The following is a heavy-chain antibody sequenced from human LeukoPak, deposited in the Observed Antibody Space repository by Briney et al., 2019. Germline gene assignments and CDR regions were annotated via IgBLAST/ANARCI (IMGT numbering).Heavy chain of an antibody. CDR1: GYTFTSYG. D-gene: IGHD3-10*01. J-gene: IGHJ5*02. CDR2: IDAYNGDT. Sequence: ASVKVSCKTSGYTFTSYGITWVRQAPGQGLEWMGWIDAYNGDTNSAQKFQDRVTMTTDTSTSTAYMELRSLRSDDTAVYYCARYMVRGVNWFDPWGQGTLVTVSS. CDR3: ARYMVRGVNWFDP. V-gene: IGHV1-18*01.